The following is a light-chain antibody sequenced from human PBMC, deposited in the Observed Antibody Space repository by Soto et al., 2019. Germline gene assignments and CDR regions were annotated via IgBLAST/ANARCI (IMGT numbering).Light chain of an antibody. V-gene: IGKV1-9*01. CDR3: LQYNGYYRT. CDR2: GAS. Sequence: DIQMTQSPSSLSASVEDRVTITCRASQGIRHYLAWYQQKPGKAPSLLMYGASTLQSGVPSRFSGGGSGTTFTLTISSLQSDDFATYYCLQYNGYYRTFGQGTKVDIK. J-gene: IGKJ1*01. CDR1: QGIRHY.